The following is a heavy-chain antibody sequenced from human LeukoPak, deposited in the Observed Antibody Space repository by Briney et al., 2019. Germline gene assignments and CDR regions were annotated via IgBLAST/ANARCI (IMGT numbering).Heavy chain of an antibody. CDR2: IKKDGTET. CDR3: ARGGYSVYFFSGDY. J-gene: IGHJ4*02. CDR1: GFTFSDYW. D-gene: IGHD5/OR15-5a*01. V-gene: IGHV3-7*01. Sequence: GGSLRLSCTASGFTFSDYWMTWVRQAPGKGLEWVANIKKDGTETYYVDSVKGRFTVSRENAKNSLYLPMNSLRATDTAVYYCARGGYSVYFFSGDYWGQGTLVTVSS.